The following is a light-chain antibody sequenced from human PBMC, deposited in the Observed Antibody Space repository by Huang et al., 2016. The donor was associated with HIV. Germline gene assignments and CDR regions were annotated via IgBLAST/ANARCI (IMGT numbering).Light chain of an antibody. CDR3: QQYHGVPWT. V-gene: IGKV1-NL1*01. Sequence: DIQMTQSPSSLSASVGDRVAITCRASQGISNSLAWYQQKPGKAPKLLLYAASKLGGGVTSRCSGSGSGAVYTLTISSLQPEDVAGYHCQQYHGVPWTFGQGTKVEVK. J-gene: IGKJ1*01. CDR2: AAS. CDR1: QGISNS.